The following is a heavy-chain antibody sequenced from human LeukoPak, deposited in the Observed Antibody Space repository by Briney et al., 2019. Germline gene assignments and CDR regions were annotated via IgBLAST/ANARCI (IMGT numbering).Heavy chain of an antibody. Sequence: GGSLRLSCAASGFTLDDYGMSWVRQAPGKGLEWVSGINWNGGSTGYADSVKGRFTISRDNAKNSLYLQMNSLRAEDTALYYCARRAPYSSGWAQFDYWGQGTLVTVSS. CDR2: INWNGGST. CDR3: ARRAPYSSGWAQFDY. V-gene: IGHV3-20*04. J-gene: IGHJ4*02. CDR1: GFTLDDYG. D-gene: IGHD6-19*01.